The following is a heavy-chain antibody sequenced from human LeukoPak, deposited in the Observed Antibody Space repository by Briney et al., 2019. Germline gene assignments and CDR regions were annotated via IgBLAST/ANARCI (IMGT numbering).Heavy chain of an antibody. CDR3: ARDPTRYYYDSSGYPDY. J-gene: IGHJ4*02. V-gene: IGHV3-74*01. D-gene: IGHD3-22*01. CDR1: GFTFSSYW. CDR2: INSDGSST. Sequence: GGSLRLSCAAPGFTFSSYWMHWVRQAPGKGLVWVSRINSDGSSTSYADSVKGRFTISRDNAKNTLYLQMNSLRAEDTAVYYCARDPTRYYYDSSGYPDYWGQGTLVTVSS.